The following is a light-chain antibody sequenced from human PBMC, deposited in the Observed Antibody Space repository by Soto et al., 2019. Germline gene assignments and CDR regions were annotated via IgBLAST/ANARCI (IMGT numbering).Light chain of an antibody. J-gene: IGLJ2*01. CDR3: TSTAGSNNVV. Sequence: QSALTQPPSASGTPGQSVTIPCTGTSSDVGGYNYVSWYQQHPGKAPKLVIYEVSRRPSGVPDRFSGSKSGNTASLTVAGLDAEDEADYYCTSTAGSNNVVFGGGTKLTVL. V-gene: IGLV2-8*01. CDR2: EVS. CDR1: SSDVGGYNY.